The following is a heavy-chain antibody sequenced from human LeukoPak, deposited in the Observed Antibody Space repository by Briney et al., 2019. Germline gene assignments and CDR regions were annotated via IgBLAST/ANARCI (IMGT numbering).Heavy chain of an antibody. CDR3: AKCKGEATMRDY. J-gene: IGHJ4*02. D-gene: IGHD5-24*01. V-gene: IGHV4-59*08. Sequence: SVTQSLTCTLSVDSMCNYHWTWLRHPPGKGPEYIGYIYSNGHTNYNPSLKSQVTMELDTSKNQFSLKLSSVTAADTAVYYCAKCKGEATMRDYWGQGTLVTVSS. CDR2: IYSNGHT. CDR1: VDSMCNYH.